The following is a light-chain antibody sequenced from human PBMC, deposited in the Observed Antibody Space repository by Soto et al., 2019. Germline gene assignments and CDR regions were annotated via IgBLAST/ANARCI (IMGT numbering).Light chain of an antibody. CDR2: GVS. CDR3: SSYKTSSTVVV. CDR1: SSDIGGYNY. Sequence: QPVLTQPASVSGSPGQSITISCTGTSSDIGGYNYVSWYQQYPGKAPKLMIFGVSDRPSGVSNRFSGSKSGTTASLTISGLQSEDEADYYCSSYKTSSTVVVFGGGTKVTVL. V-gene: IGLV2-14*01. J-gene: IGLJ2*01.